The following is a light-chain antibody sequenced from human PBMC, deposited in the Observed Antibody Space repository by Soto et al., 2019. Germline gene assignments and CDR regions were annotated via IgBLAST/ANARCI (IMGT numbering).Light chain of an antibody. CDR1: QILNGGS. CDR2: DSS. Sequence: EIVLTQSPGTLSLSPGDRAALSCRTTQILNGGSLAWYQVKPGQAPRLRMYDSSIRAAGVPNRFSGSGSGTDFTLTISRLETEDFAVYYCQLYGSSPELTFGGGTKVEIK. V-gene: IGKV3-20*01. J-gene: IGKJ4*01. CDR3: QLYGSSPELT.